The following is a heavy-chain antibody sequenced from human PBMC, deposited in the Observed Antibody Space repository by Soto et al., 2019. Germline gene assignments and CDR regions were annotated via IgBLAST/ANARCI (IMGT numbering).Heavy chain of an antibody. CDR1: GFTFSNAW. Sequence: GGSLRLSCAASGFTFSNAWMNWVRQAPGKGLEWVGRIKSKTEGETTDYAAPVKGRFTISRDDSKNTLYLQLNSLRTEDTAVYYCTTNPWPPAGWGQGTLVTVSS. CDR3: TTNPWPPAG. J-gene: IGHJ4*02. V-gene: IGHV3-15*07. CDR2: IKSKTEGETT.